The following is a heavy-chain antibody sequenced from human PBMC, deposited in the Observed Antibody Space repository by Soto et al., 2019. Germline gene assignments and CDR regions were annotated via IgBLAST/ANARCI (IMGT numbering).Heavy chain of an antibody. CDR3: AKTPGSAATRPPGDY. CDR2: ISYDGSNK. CDR1: GFTFSSYG. J-gene: IGHJ4*02. V-gene: IGHV3-30*18. D-gene: IGHD2-15*01. Sequence: PXASLRLSCAASGFTFSSYGMHGVRQAPGKGLEWVAVISYDGSNKYYADSVKGRFTISRDNSKNTLDLQMNSLRTEDTAVYYCAKTPGSAATRPPGDYWGQGTLVTVSS.